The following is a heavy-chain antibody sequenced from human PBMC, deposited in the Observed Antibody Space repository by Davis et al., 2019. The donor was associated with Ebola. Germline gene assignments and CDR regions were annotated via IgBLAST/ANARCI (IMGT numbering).Heavy chain of an antibody. CDR3: ARGNSSGWWGYYFDY. CDR1: GYSFTSYW. CDR2: IGPSDSYT. J-gene: IGHJ4*02. D-gene: IGHD6-19*01. Sequence: GESLKISCKGSGYSFTSYWISWVRQTPGKGLEWMGRIGPSDSYTNYSPSFQGHVTISADKSINTAYLQWSSLEASDTAMYYCARGNSSGWWGYYFDYWGQGTLVTVSS. V-gene: IGHV5-10-1*01.